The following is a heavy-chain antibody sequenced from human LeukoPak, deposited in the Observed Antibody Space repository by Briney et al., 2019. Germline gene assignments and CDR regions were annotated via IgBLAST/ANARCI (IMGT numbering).Heavy chain of an antibody. V-gene: IGHV3-7*01. Sequence: GGSLRLSCAASGFTFSSYWMCWVRQAPGKGLEWVANIKQDGSDKYYVDSVKGRFSISRDNPQNSLYLQMYNLRVEDTAVYYCATHPGDHWFGYLQLWGQGTLVTVSS. CDR3: ATHPGDHWFGYLQL. CDR1: GFTFSSYW. CDR2: IKQDGSDK. J-gene: IGHJ1*01. D-gene: IGHD3-10*01.